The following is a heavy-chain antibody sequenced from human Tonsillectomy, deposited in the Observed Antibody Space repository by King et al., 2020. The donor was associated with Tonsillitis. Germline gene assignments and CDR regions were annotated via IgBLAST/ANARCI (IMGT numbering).Heavy chain of an antibody. V-gene: IGHV4-59*01. CDR3: ARDKGDYDSSGYD. Sequence: VQLQESGPGLVKPSETLSLTCTVSGGSISSNYWTWIRQPPGKRLEWIGYIYDSGTTNYNPSLESRVTISVDTSKNQFSLKPSSVTAADTAVYYCARDKGDYDSSGYDWGQGTLVTVSS. CDR1: GGSISSNY. D-gene: IGHD3-22*01. J-gene: IGHJ4*02. CDR2: IYDSGTT.